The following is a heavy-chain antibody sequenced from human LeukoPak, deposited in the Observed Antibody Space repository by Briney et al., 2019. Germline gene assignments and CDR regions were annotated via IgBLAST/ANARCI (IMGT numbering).Heavy chain of an antibody. D-gene: IGHD3-22*01. CDR1: GFTFSSYA. CDR3: AKHEYYDSSGYFPAEYFQH. CDR2: ISYDGSNK. Sequence: PGGSLRLSCAASGFTFSSYAMHWVRQAPGKGLEWVAVISYDGSNKYYADSVKGRFTISRDNSKNTLYLQMNSLRAEDTAVYYCAKHEYYDSSGYFPAEYFQHWGQGTLVTVSS. V-gene: IGHV3-30*18. J-gene: IGHJ1*01.